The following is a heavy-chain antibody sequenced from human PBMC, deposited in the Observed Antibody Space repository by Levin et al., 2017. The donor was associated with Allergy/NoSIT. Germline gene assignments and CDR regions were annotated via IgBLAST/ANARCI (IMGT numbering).Heavy chain of an antibody. CDR3: ARDGYNWNYERPLNY. V-gene: IGHV3-11*01. CDR1: GFTFSDYY. Sequence: GESLKISCAASGFTFSDYYMSWIRQAPGKGLEWVSYISSSGSTIYYADSVKGRFTISRDNAKNSLYLQMNSLRAEDTAVYYCARDGYNWNYERPLNYWGQGTLVTVSS. J-gene: IGHJ4*02. CDR2: ISSSGSTI. D-gene: IGHD1-7*01.